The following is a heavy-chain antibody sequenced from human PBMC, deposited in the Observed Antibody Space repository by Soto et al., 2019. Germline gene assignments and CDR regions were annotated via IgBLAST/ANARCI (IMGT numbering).Heavy chain of an antibody. Sequence: QVHLVQSGPEVKKPGASVRVSCRASGYTFTNYGIGWVRQAPGQGLEWMGWINTYNGNTNYAQKFRGRLTMTTDTSTTTAYMELRSLKSDDTAMYYCAKDGVHLTATVTGGYWGQGTLVTVSS. J-gene: IGHJ4*02. CDR1: GYTFTNYG. D-gene: IGHD5-18*01. CDR2: INTYNGNT. CDR3: AKDGVHLTATVTGGY. V-gene: IGHV1-18*01.